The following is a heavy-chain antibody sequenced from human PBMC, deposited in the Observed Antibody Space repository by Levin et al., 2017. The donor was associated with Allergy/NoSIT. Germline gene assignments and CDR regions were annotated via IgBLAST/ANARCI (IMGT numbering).Heavy chain of an antibody. V-gene: IGHV3-30-3*01. CDR1: GFTFNNYA. CDR3: ARTHGASSGYYHDY. CDR2: ISTDGSNR. Sequence: GGSLRLSCAASGFTFNNYAMHWVRQAPGKGLEWVAVISTDGSNRLYADSVKGRFTISRDTSKNTLYLQMNSLRAEDTAVYFCARTHGASSGYYHDYWGQGTRVTVAS. J-gene: IGHJ4*02. D-gene: IGHD3-22*01.